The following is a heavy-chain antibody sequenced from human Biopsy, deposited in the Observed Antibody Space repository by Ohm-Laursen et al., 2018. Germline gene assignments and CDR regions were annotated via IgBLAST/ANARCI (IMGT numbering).Heavy chain of an antibody. V-gene: IGHV1-69*06. CDR3: ATKLTGYFHH. CDR2: NIPILGTG. Sequence: SVKVSCKTPEGTFSNYDVNWVRQAPGQGLEWLGGNIPILGTGNYAQKFQDRVTVAADTSTSTATMELRSLRSDDTAVYYCATKLTGYFHHWGQGTLVIVSS. CDR1: EGTFSNYD. J-gene: IGHJ1*01. D-gene: IGHD3-9*01.